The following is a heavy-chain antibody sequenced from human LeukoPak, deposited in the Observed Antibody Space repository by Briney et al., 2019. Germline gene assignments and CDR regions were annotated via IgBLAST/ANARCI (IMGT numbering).Heavy chain of an antibody. V-gene: IGHV4-4*07. Sequence: PSETLSLTCTVSGGSISSYYWSWIRQPAGKGLEWIGRIYTSGSTNYNPSLKSRVTMSVDTSKNQFSLKLSSVTAADTAVYYCARMPRYYDSNDAFDIWGQGTMVTVSS. J-gene: IGHJ3*02. CDR2: IYTSGST. CDR1: GGSISSYY. CDR3: ARMPRYYDSNDAFDI. D-gene: IGHD3-22*01.